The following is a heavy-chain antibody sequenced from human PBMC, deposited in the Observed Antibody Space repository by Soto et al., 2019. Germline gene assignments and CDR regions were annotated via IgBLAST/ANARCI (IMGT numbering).Heavy chain of an antibody. CDR3: AKAPPIITMIVVSRGDAFEI. Sequence: GGSLRLSCAASGFTFSSYAMSWVRQAPGKGLEWVSAISGSGGSTYYADSVKGRFTISRDNSKNTLYLQMNSLRAEDTAVYYCAKAPPIITMIVVSRGDAFEIWGQGTMVTVSS. CDR2: ISGSGGST. D-gene: IGHD3-22*01. J-gene: IGHJ3*02. V-gene: IGHV3-23*01. CDR1: GFTFSSYA.